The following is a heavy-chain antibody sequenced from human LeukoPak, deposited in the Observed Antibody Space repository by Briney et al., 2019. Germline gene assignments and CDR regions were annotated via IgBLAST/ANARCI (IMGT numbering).Heavy chain of an antibody. CDR2: VNPNSGNT. V-gene: IGHV1-8*01. D-gene: IGHD4-23*01. CDR1: GYTFTSYD. J-gene: IGHJ5*02. Sequence: ASVKVSCKASGYTFTSYDINWVRHATGQGLEWMRWVNPNSGNTGYAQKFQGRVTMTRNTSISTAYMELSSLGSEDTAVYYCARDYGGNSGWFDPWGQGTLVTVSS. CDR3: ARDYGGNSGWFDP.